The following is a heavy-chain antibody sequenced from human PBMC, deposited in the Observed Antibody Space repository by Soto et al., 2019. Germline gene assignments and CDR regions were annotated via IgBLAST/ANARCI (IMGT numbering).Heavy chain of an antibody. J-gene: IGHJ4*02. CDR3: ARGVVSSSSSVFDY. V-gene: IGHV3-33*01. CDR2: IWYDGSNK. Sequence: GGSLRLSCAASGFTFSSYGMHWVRQAPGKGLEWVAVIWYDGSNKYYADSVKGRFTISRDNSKNTLYLQMNSLRAEDTAVYYCARGVVSSSSSVFDYWGQGTLVTVSS. CDR1: GFTFSSYG. D-gene: IGHD6-6*01.